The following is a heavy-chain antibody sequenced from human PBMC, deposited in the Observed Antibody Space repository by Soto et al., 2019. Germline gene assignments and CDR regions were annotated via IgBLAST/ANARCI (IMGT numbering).Heavy chain of an antibody. CDR1: GYTFTSYG. Sequence: GASVKVSCKASGYTFTSYGISWVRQAPGQGLEWMGWISAYNANTNYAQKLQGRVTMTTDTSTSTAYMELRSLRSDDTAVYYCARDVYDYIWGPHPGPDYWGQGTLVTVSS. J-gene: IGHJ4*02. V-gene: IGHV1-18*01. CDR3: ARDVYDYIWGPHPGPDY. CDR2: ISAYNANT. D-gene: IGHD3-16*01.